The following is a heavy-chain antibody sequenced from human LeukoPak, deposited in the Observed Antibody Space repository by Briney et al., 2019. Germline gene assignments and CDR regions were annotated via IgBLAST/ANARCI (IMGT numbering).Heavy chain of an antibody. CDR2: ISSSSSYI. V-gene: IGHV3-21*01. D-gene: IGHD1-1*01. CDR3: ARLRTTGFDY. J-gene: IGHJ4*02. CDR1: GFTFSSYS. Sequence: SGGSLRLSCAASGFTFSSYSMNWVRQAPGKGLEWVSSISSSSSYIYYADSMKGRFTISRDNAKNSLYLQMNSLRAEDTAVYYCARLRTTGFDYWGQGTLVTVSS.